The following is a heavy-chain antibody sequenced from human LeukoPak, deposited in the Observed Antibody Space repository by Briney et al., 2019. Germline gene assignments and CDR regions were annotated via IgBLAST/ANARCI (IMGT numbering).Heavy chain of an antibody. CDR2: ISASGSST. D-gene: IGHD2-15*01. V-gene: IGHV3-23*01. J-gene: IGHJ4*02. CDR1: GFTFSSYA. Sequence: GGSLRLSCAASGFTFSSYAMSWVRQAPGKGLEWVSGISASGSSTYYADSVKGRFTISRDNSKDTLYLQMSSLRAEDTAVYYCARDGSYCSGGSCYPNSYFDYWGQGTLVTVSS. CDR3: ARDGSYCSGGSCYPNSYFDY.